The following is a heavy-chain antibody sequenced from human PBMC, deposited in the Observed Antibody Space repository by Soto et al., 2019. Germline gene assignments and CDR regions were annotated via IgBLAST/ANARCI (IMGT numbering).Heavy chain of an antibody. CDR3: ARDSLHYYGMDV. CDR2: IWYDGSNK. V-gene: IGHV3-33*01. J-gene: IGHJ6*02. CDR1: GFTFSRDG. Sequence: QVQLVESGGGVVQPGRSLRLSCAASGFTFSRDGMHWVRQAPGKGLEWVAVIWYDGSNKYYADSVKGRFTISRDNSKNTLYLQMNSLRAEDTAVYYCARDSLHYYGMDVWGQGTTVTVSS.